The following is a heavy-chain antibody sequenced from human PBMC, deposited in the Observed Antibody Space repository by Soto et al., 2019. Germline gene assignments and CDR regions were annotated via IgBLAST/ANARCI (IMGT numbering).Heavy chain of an antibody. V-gene: IGHV2-5*02. D-gene: IGHD3-16*02. CDR2: IYWDDDR. Sequence: SGPTLVNPTQTLTLTCTFSGLSLNTRGVGVGWIRQPPGKALEWLAVIYWDDDRRYSPSLNSRLTITKDTSRNQVVLTMTNMDPVDTATYYCAHIMITYGGVIGLDAFDNWGQGTMVTVSS. CDR3: AHIMITYGGVIGLDAFDN. CDR1: GLSLNTRGVG. J-gene: IGHJ3*02.